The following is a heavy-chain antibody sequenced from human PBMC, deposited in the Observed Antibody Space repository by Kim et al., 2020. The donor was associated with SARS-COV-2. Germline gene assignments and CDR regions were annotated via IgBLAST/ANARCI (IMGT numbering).Heavy chain of an antibody. CDR3: AKSPGTTSLSFDY. D-gene: IGHD1-7*01. Sequence: ADAATGRFTISRDNSKNTLYLQMNSLRAEDTAVYYCAKSPGTTSLSFDYWGQGTLVTVSS. V-gene: IGHV3-23*01. J-gene: IGHJ4*02.